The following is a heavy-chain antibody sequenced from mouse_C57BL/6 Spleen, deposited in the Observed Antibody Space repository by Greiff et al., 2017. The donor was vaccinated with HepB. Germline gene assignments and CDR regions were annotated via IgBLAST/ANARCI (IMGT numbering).Heavy chain of an antibody. V-gene: IGHV5-17*01. J-gene: IGHJ1*03. CDR3: ARPVAHWYFDV. D-gene: IGHD1-1*01. CDR2: ISSGSSTI. CDR1: GFTFSDYG. Sequence: EVKLVESGGGLVKPGGSLKLSCAASGFTFSDYGMHWVRQAPEKGLEWVAYISSGSSTIYYADTVKGRFTISRDNAKNTLFLQMTSLRSEDTAMYYCARPVAHWYFDVWGTGTTVTVSS.